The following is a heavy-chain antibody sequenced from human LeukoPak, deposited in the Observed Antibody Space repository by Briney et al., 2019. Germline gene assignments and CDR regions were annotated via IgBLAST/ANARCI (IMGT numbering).Heavy chain of an antibody. J-gene: IGHJ4*02. CDR1: GGSISSGGYS. CDR2: IYYSGST. CDR3: ARVGSGSSSDY. V-gene: IGHV4-30-2*01. Sequence: SETLSLTCAVSGGSISSGGYSWSWIRQPPGKGLEWIGYIYYSGSTYYNPSLKSRVTISVDRSKNQFSLELTSVTAADTAVYYCARVGSGSSSDYWGQGTLVTVSS. D-gene: IGHD6-6*01.